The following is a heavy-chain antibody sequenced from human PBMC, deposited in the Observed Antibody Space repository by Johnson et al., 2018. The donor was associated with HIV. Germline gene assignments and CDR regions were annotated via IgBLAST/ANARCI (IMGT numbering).Heavy chain of an antibody. CDR3: ARGGEVGATPRRAFDI. D-gene: IGHD1-26*01. J-gene: IGHJ3*02. CDR1: GFTFSDYA. V-gene: IGHV3-30-3*01. Sequence: QVQLVESGGGVVQPGRSLRLSCVASGFTFSDYAVHWVRQAPGKGLEWVAVISYDGSNKYYADSVKGRFTISRDNSKNTLFLQMNSLRAEDTAVYYCARGGEVGATPRRAFDIWGQGTMVTVSS. CDR2: ISYDGSNK.